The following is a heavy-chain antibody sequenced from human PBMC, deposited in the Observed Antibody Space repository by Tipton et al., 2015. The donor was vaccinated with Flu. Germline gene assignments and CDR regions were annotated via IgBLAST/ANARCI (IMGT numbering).Heavy chain of an antibody. J-gene: IGHJ4*02. CDR1: GFTFSSYS. D-gene: IGHD3-10*01. CDR2: ISGSGGST. Sequence: GSLRLSCAASGFTFSSYSMNWVRQAPGKGLEWVSAISGSGGSTYYADSVKGRFTISRDNSKNTLYLQMNSLRAEDTAVYYCAKSTGVVRGESDYWGQGTLVTVSS. V-gene: IGHV3-23*01. CDR3: AKSTGVVRGESDY.